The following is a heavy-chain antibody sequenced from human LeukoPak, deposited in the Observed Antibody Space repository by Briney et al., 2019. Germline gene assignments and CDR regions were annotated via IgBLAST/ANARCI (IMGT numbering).Heavy chain of an antibody. D-gene: IGHD2-21*02. Sequence: PSETLPLTCTVSGGSISSYYWSWIRQPPGKGLEWIGYIYYSGSTNYNPSLKSRVTISVDTSKNQFSLKLSSVTAADTAVYYCARHKYCGGDFHVDYWGQATLVTVSS. CDR1: GGSISSYY. CDR2: IYYSGST. V-gene: IGHV4-59*08. J-gene: IGHJ4*02. CDR3: ARHKYCGGDFHVDY.